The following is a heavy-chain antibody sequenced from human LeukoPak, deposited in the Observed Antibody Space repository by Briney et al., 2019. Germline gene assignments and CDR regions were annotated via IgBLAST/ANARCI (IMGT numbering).Heavy chain of an antibody. CDR2: SYYSGST. V-gene: IGHV4-30-4*01. Sequence: SQTLSLTCTVSGGSISSGDYYWSWIRQPPGKGLEWIGYSYYSGSTHYNPSLKSRVTISVDTSKNQFSLKLNSVTAADTAVYYCARDRIWAGHGGNSETFDYWGQGTLVTVSS. D-gene: IGHD4-23*01. J-gene: IGHJ4*02. CDR3: ARDRIWAGHGGNSETFDY. CDR1: GGSISSGDYY.